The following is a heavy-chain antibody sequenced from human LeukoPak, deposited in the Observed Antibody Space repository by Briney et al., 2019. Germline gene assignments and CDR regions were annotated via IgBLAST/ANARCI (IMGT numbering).Heavy chain of an antibody. D-gene: IGHD2-8*01. CDR2: ISTNKGNT. Sequence: SVRVSCKASGYIFTTYGISWVRQAPGQGLEWMGWISTNKGNTNYAQRLQGRVTMTADTSTSTAYMELRSLRSDDTAIYYCVRDIQWRFDPWGQGTLVTGSS. CDR1: GYIFTTYG. V-gene: IGHV1-18*01. CDR3: VRDIQWRFDP. J-gene: IGHJ5*02.